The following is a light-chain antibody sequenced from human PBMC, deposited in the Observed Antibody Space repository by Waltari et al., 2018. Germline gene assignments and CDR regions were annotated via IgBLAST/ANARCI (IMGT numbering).Light chain of an antibody. CDR3: SSYTSSSTLWV. J-gene: IGLJ3*02. CDR2: DVG. V-gene: IGLV2-14*03. Sequence: QSALTQPASVSGSPGQSITISCTGTSSDVGGYTYVSWYQQHPGKAPKLMIYDVGNRPSGVSNRFSGSKSGNTASLTISGLQAEDEADYYCSSYTSSSTLWVFGGGTKLTVL. CDR1: SSDVGGYTY.